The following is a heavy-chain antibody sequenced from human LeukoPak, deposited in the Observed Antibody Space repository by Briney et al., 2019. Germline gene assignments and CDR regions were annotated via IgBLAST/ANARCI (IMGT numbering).Heavy chain of an antibody. J-gene: IGHJ6*03. D-gene: IGHD1-1*01. Sequence: GSSVKVSCKASGGTFSSYAISWVRQAPGQGLEWMGGIIAIFGTANYAQKFQGRVTITTDESTSTAYMEPNSLISEDTAVYYCARGLTGTTNYGYYYMDVWGKGTTVTVSS. CDR2: IIAIFGTA. CDR1: GGTFSSYA. CDR3: ARGLTGTTNYGYYYMDV. V-gene: IGHV1-69*05.